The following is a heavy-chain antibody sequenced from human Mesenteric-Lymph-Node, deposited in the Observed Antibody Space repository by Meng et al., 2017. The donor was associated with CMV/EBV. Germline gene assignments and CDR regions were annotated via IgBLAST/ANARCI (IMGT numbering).Heavy chain of an antibody. Sequence: ASVKVSCKASGYTFTGHHIHWVRQAPGQGLEWMGRINPNSGDTKYAQKFQGRVTMTRDTSISTAYMELSRLTSDDTAVFYCARSPLITAMPSHYYDSSGYLYCFDYWGQGTLVTVSS. CDR2: INPNSGDT. CDR3: ARSPLITAMPSHYYDSSGYLYCFDY. V-gene: IGHV1-2*06. CDR1: GYTFTGHH. J-gene: IGHJ4*02. D-gene: IGHD3-22*01.